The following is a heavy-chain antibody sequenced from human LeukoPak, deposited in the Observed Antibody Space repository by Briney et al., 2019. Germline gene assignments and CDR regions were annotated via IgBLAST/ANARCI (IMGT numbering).Heavy chain of an antibody. J-gene: IGHJ5*02. Sequence: PGGSLRLSCAASGCTFGSYAMSWVRQAPGKGLEWVSAITGTGGSTYYADSVKGRFAISRDNSKNTLYLQMNSLRAEDTAVYYCATRGYCSGTSCYAPQPWGQGTLVTVSS. V-gene: IGHV3-23*01. CDR2: ITGTGGST. CDR3: ATRGYCSGTSCYAPQP. CDR1: GCTFGSYA. D-gene: IGHD2-2*01.